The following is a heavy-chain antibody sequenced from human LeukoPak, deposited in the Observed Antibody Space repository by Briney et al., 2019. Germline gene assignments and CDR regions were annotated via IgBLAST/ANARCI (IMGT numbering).Heavy chain of an antibody. Sequence: GGSLRLSCAASGFTFSSYSMNWVRQAPGKGLEWVSSISSSSSYIHYVDSAKGRFTISRDNAKNTLYLQMNSLRAEDTAVYYCAGSRGQFDYWGQGTLVTVSS. CDR3: AGSRGQFDY. CDR2: ISSSSSYI. CDR1: GFTFSSYS. V-gene: IGHV3-21*01. J-gene: IGHJ4*02.